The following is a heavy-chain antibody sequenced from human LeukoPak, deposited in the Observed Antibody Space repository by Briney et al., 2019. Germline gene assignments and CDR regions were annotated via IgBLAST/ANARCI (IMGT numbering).Heavy chain of an antibody. V-gene: IGHV3-7*01. D-gene: IGHD5-18*01. CDR3: ARVDGRYSPIGY. CDR2: IKQDGSEK. J-gene: IGHJ4*02. Sequence: PGGSLRLSCAASGFTFSSYWMSWVRQAPGKGLEWVASIKQDGSEKYYVGSVKGRFTISRDNAKNSLYLQMNSLRAEDTAVYYCARVDGRYSPIGYWGQGTLVTVSS. CDR1: GFTFSSYW.